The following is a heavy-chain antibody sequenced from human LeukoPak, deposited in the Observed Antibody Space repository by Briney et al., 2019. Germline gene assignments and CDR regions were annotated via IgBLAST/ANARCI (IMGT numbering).Heavy chain of an antibody. CDR2: SYYSGST. J-gene: IGHJ4*02. D-gene: IGHD6-13*01. CDR3: ARVQQQLLPFDY. Sequence: KPSETLFLTCSVSGGSISSNYWSWIRQPPGKGLEWIGNSYYSGSTNYNPSLKSRVTISVDTSKNQFSLKLSSVTAADTAVYYCARVQQQLLPFDYWGQGILVTVSS. V-gene: IGHV4-59*01. CDR1: GGSISSNY.